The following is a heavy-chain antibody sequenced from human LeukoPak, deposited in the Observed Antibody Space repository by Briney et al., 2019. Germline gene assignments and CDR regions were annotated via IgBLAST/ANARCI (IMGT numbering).Heavy chain of an antibody. J-gene: IGHJ3*02. CDR3: ARNEAHYYDSSGFRAFDI. CDR1: GGSISSYY. CDR2: IYTSGST. Sequence: PSETLSLTCTVSGGSISSYYWSWIRQPAGKGLEWIGRIYTSGSTNYNPSLKSRVTISVDTSKNQFSLKLSSVTAADTAVYYCARNEAHYYDSSGFRAFDIWGQGTMVTVSS. V-gene: IGHV4-4*07. D-gene: IGHD3-22*01.